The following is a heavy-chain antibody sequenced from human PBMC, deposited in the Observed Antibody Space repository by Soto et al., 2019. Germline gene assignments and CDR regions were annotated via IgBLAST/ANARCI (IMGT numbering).Heavy chain of an antibody. J-gene: IGHJ6*02. V-gene: IGHV3-53*01. CDR2: IYSGGKT. Sequence: GGSLRLSCAASGLSVSTNFMRWVRQAPGKGLEWLAVIYSGGKTFYADSVKGRFTISKDNSKNTLSLQMNSLRAEDTAVYYCTRDAPGERPYYFYYYGMDVWGQGTTVTVSS. CDR1: GLSVSTNF. CDR3: TRDAPGERPYYFYYYGMDV.